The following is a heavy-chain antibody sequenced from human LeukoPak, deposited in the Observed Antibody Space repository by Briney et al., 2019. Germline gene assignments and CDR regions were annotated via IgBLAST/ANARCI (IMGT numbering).Heavy chain of an antibody. D-gene: IGHD3-10*01. CDR3: ARDGAPRSGGLFDF. CDR1: GFTFSSYA. Sequence: PGRSLRLSCAASGFTFSSYAMHWVRQAPGKGLEWVAVISYDGSNKYYADSVKGRFTISRDNSKNTLCLQMNSLRAEDTAVYYCARDGAPRSGGLFDFWGQGVLVTVSS. CDR2: ISYDGSNK. V-gene: IGHV3-30-3*01. J-gene: IGHJ4*02.